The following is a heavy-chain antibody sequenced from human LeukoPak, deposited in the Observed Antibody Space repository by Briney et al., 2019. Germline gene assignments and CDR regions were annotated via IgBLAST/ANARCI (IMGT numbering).Heavy chain of an antibody. Sequence: SETLSLTCAVYGGSFSGYYWSWVRQPPGKGLEWIGEINHSGSTNYNPSLKSRVTISVDTSKNQFSLKLSSVTAADTAVYYCARSFLYSSEDYWGQGTLVTVSS. CDR1: GGSFSGYY. V-gene: IGHV4-34*01. J-gene: IGHJ4*02. CDR2: INHSGST. CDR3: ARSFLYSSEDY. D-gene: IGHD6-25*01.